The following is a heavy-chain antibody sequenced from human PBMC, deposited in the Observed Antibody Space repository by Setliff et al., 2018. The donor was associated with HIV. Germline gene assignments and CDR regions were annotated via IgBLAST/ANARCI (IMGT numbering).Heavy chain of an antibody. CDR1: GYTFTTNG. J-gene: IGHJ6*03. CDR3: ARVSLEVDYDFRQGYYYYYMDV. Sequence: ASVKVSCKASGYTFTTNGISWVRQAPGQGLEWMGWINTYNSQTNYAHKLQGRVTMTADTSTNTAYTDLKSLRSDDTAVYYCARVSLEVDYDFRQGYYYYYMDVWGKGTTVTVSS. CDR2: INTYNSQT. V-gene: IGHV1-18*01. D-gene: IGHD3-22*01.